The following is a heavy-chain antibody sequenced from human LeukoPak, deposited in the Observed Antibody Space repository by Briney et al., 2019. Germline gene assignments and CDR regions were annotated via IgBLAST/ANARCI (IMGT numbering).Heavy chain of an antibody. CDR2: ISAYNGNT. D-gene: IGHD3-22*01. CDR1: GYTFTSYG. CDR3: TRLNHYYDSSGTLYYFDY. Sequence: ASVKVSCKASGYTFTSYGISWVRQAPGQGLEWMGWISAYNGNTNYAQNLQGRVTMTTDTSTSTAYMELRSLRSDDTAVYYCTRLNHYYDSSGTLYYFDYWGQGTLVTASS. V-gene: IGHV1-18*01. J-gene: IGHJ4*02.